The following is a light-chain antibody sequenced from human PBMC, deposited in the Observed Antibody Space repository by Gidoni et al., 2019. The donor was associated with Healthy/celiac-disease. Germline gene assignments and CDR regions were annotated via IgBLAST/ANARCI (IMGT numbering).Light chain of an antibody. CDR1: QSVSSSD. J-gene: IGKJ1*01. V-gene: IGKV3-20*01. CDR2: GSS. Sequence: EIVLTQSPGTLSLSPGERATLSCMASQSVSSSDLACDQQKPGHAPRLLIYGSSSRATGIPDRFSGSGSGTDFTLTISRLEPEDFAVYYCQQYGSSPPTFGQGTKVEIK. CDR3: QQYGSSPPT.